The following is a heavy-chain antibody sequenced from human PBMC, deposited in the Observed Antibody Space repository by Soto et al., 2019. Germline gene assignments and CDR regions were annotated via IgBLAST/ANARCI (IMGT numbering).Heavy chain of an antibody. D-gene: IGHD1-1*01. CDR3: AREMAPNQSINWAWNWFDL. CDR1: GFTFSDYA. V-gene: IGHV3-30*04. CDR2: ISYDGRNQ. Sequence: GGSLRLSCAASGFTFSDYAMHWVRQTPGKGLEWVAVISYDGRNQYYADSLKGRFTISRDNSKNTLYLSMNSLRLEDTSLYYCAREMAPNQSINWAWNWFDLWGQGTLVTVSS. J-gene: IGHJ5*02.